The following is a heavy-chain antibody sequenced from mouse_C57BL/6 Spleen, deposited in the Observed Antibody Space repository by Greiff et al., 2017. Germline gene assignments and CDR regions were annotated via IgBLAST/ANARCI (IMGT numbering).Heavy chain of an antibody. CDR2: IDPETGGT. CDR1: GYTFTDYE. CDR3: TRPGGYFDV. V-gene: IGHV1-15*01. Sequence: VKLMESGAELVRPGASVTLSCKASGYTFTDYEMHWVKQTPVHGLEWIGAIDPETGGTAYNQKFKGKAILTADKSSSTAYMELRSLTSEDSAVYYCTRPGGYFDVWGTGTTVTVSS. J-gene: IGHJ1*03.